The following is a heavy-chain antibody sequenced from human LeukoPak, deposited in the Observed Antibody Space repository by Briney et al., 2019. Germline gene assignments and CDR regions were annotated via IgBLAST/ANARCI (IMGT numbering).Heavy chain of an antibody. J-gene: IGHJ5*02. CDR1: GYAFTSYA. Sequence: ASVNVSCKASGYAFTSYAITWVRQAPGQGLEWLGWISTYNDNTDSIQKFQGRVIMTTDTSTSTVYMELSSLRSENTAIYYCAKETPNTGWFDPWGQGTLVTVSS. CDR2: ISTYNDNT. V-gene: IGHV1-18*01. D-gene: IGHD1-14*01. CDR3: AKETPNTGWFDP.